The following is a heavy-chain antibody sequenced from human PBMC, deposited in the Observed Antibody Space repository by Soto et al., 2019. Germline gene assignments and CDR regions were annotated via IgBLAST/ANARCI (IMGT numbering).Heavy chain of an antibody. CDR3: AKDYGPKAPYPYSNTHTDF. J-gene: IGHJ4*02. CDR2: VSNDGRSE. D-gene: IGHD6-13*01. CDR1: GFRFGAFG. Sequence: QVQLVESGGGAVQPGRSLTLSCAASGFRFGAFGMHWVRQAPGKGLEWVAVVSNDGRSEHYADSVKGRFTISRDNSKNTLFLEMNSLGPSDTAVYYCAKDYGPKAPYPYSNTHTDFWGQGTRVTVSS. V-gene: IGHV3-30*18.